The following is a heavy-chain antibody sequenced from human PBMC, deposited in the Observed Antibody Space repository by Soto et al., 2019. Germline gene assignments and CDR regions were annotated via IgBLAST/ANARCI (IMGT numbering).Heavy chain of an antibody. J-gene: IGHJ4*02. Sequence: EVRPVESGGGLVQPGGSLRLSCATSGFDPSDGWLHWVRQTPGKGLLWVSRIKRDGTSASYADFVEGRFTVSRDNARNTWDLQMSSLRVEDTAVYYCTSGAAFRGQGILVTVSS. V-gene: IGHV3-74*01. CDR3: TSGAAF. CDR1: GFDPSDGW. D-gene: IGHD6-25*01. CDR2: IKRDGTSA.